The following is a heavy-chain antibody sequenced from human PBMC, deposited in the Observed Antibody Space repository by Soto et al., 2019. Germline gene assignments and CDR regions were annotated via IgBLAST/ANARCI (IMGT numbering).Heavy chain of an antibody. CDR1: GYTFTSYG. D-gene: IGHD3-16*02. CDR2: ISAYNGNT. J-gene: IGHJ4*02. V-gene: IGHV1-18*01. CDR3: ARDEYSSDYDYIWGSYRPSTRIFDY. Sequence: ASVKGSCKASGYTFTSYGISWVRQAPGQGLEWMGWISAYNGNTNYAQKLQGRVTMTTDTSTSTACMELRSLRSDDTAVYYCARDEYSSDYDYIWGSYRPSTRIFDYWGQGTLVTAPQ.